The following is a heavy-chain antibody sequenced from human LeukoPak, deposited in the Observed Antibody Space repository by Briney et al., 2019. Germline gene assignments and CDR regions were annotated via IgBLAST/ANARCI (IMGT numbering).Heavy chain of an antibody. J-gene: IGHJ4*02. Sequence: GGSLRLSCAASGFTLSSYYMNWVRQAPGKELEWVSVIYTGGGRYYPDSVRGRFTISRDTSKNMVFLQMNSLRVEDTAVYYCARGIDYWGRGTLVTVSS. CDR3: ARGIDY. CDR1: GFTLSSYY. CDR2: IYTGGGR. V-gene: IGHV3-53*01.